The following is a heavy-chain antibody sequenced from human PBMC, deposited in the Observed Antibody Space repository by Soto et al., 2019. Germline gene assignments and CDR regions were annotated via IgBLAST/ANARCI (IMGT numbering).Heavy chain of an antibody. CDR3: ARHPERIAQIGWFGP. CDR2: ISSSSSTV. Sequence: EVQLVESGGGLVQPGGSLRLSCAASGFTFSSYSMNWVRQAPGKGLEWVSYISSSSSTVYYADSVKGRFTISRDNAKNSLDLQMNILRAEDTAVYYCARHPERIAQIGWFGPWGQGTLVTVSS. V-gene: IGHV3-48*01. J-gene: IGHJ5*02. D-gene: IGHD6-13*01. CDR1: GFTFSSYS.